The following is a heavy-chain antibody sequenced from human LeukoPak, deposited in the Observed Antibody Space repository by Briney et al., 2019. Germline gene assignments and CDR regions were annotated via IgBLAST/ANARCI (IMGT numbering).Heavy chain of an antibody. Sequence: ASVKVSCKASGYTFTRYYMHWVRQAPGQGLEWMGIINPSGGSTNYAQKFQGRVTMTRDTSTNTVYMELSSLRSEDTAVYYCARVEPRRAFDYWGQGTLVTVSS. CDR1: GYTFTRYY. J-gene: IGHJ4*02. CDR3: ARVEPRRAFDY. CDR2: INPSGGST. D-gene: IGHD1-14*01. V-gene: IGHV1-46*01.